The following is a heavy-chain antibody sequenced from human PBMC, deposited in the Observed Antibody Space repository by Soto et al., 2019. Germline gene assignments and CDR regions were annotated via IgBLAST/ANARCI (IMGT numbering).Heavy chain of an antibody. V-gene: IGHV1-8*01. CDR3: ARDLNYGDYAFDY. CDR2: MNPNIGNT. D-gene: IGHD4-17*01. J-gene: IGHJ4*02. Sequence: ASVKVSCKASGYTFTSYDINWVRQATGQGLEWMGWMNPNIGNTGYAQKFQGRVTITRDKSTSTAYMELSSLRSEDTAVYYCARDLNYGDYAFDYWGQGTLVTVSS. CDR1: GYTFTSYD.